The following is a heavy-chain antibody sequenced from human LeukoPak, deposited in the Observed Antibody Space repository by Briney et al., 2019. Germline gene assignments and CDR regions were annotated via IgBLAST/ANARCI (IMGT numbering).Heavy chain of an antibody. CDR3: GRDGGDLAFDY. CDR2: IKQDGSEK. CDR1: GFTFSSYW. Sequence: GGSLRLSCAASGFTFSSYWMSWVRQAPGKGLEWVANIKQDGSEKYYVDSVKGRFTISRDNAKNSLYLQMNSLRAEDTAVYYCGRDGGDLAFDYWGQGTLVTVSS. J-gene: IGHJ4*02. D-gene: IGHD3-16*01. V-gene: IGHV3-7*03.